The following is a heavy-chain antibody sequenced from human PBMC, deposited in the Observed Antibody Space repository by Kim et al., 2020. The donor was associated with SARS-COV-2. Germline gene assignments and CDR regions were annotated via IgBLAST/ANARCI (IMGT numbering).Heavy chain of an antibody. CDR2: ISSSSSTI. CDR3: ARDLSKTKWSPKANFDY. J-gene: IGHJ4*02. D-gene: IGHD2-15*01. V-gene: IGHV3-48*02. CDR1: GFTFSSYS. Sequence: GGSLRLSCAASGFTFSSYSMNWVRQAPGKGLEWVSYISSSSSTIYYADSVKGRFTISRDNAKNSLYLQMNSLRDEDTAVYYCARDLSKTKWSPKANFDYWGQGTLVTVSS.